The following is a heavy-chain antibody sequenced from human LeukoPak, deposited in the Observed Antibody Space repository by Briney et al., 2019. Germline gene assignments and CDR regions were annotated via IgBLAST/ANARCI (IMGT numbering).Heavy chain of an antibody. CDR2: LYYSRNT. V-gene: IGHV4-59*08. CDR3: ARHGAFYFFDY. D-gene: IGHD1-26*01. Sequence: SETLSLTCTVSGGSISSCYWSWIRQPPGKGLEWIGYLYYSRNTNYNPSLKSRVTISVDTSKNQFSLKLSSVTAANTAVYCWARHGAFYFFDYWGQGTLVTVSS. J-gene: IGHJ4*02. CDR1: GGSISSCY.